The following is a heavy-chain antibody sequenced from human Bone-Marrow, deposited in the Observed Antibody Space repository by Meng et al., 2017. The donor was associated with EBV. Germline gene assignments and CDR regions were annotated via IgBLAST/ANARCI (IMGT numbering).Heavy chain of an antibody. D-gene: IGHD3-10*01. J-gene: IGHJ4*02. Sequence: QVQWVPPGAEVKTPASSVKVSCKTSGGTFSSDAISWVRQAPGQGLEWMGVLIPMLGAPHYAQKFQDRVTIIADKSTSIHYMELSSLRSYDTAVYYCASESGRGYTLDYWGRGTLVTVSS. CDR2: LIPMLGAP. V-gene: IGHV1-69*06. CDR1: GGTFSSDA. CDR3: ASESGRGYTLDY.